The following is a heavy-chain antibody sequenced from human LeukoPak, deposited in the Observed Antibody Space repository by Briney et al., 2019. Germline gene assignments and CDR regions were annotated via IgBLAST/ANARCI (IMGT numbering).Heavy chain of an antibody. D-gene: IGHD6-19*01. CDR1: GGSISSSSYC. CDR2: IYYSGST. V-gene: IGHV4-39*01. Sequence: SETLSLTCTVSGGSISSSSYCWGWIRQQPGKGLEGIGSIYYSGSTYYNPTLKSRVTISVDTSKIQFSLKLVSVSAADTAVYSCARHVAVAGNDAFDIWGQGTMVTVSS. J-gene: IGHJ3*02. CDR3: ARHVAVAGNDAFDI.